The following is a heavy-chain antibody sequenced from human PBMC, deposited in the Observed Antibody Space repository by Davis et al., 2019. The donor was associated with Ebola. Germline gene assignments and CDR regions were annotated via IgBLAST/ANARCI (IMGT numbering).Heavy chain of an antibody. CDR3: ARQKCGGGSCYGRRYYYYGMDV. CDR2: INHSGST. D-gene: IGHD2-15*01. V-gene: IGHV4-34*01. Sequence: MPSETLSLTCAVYGGSFSGYYWNWIRQPPGKGLEWIGEINHSGSTNYNPSLKSRVTISVDTSKNQFSLKLSSVTAADTAVYYCARQKCGGGSCYGRRYYYYGMDVWGQGTTVTVSS. CDR1: GGSFSGYY. J-gene: IGHJ6*02.